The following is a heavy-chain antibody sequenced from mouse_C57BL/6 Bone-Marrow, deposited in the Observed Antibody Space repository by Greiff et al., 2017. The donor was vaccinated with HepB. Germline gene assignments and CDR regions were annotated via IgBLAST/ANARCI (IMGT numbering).Heavy chain of an antibody. CDR2: IDPANGNT. CDR3: ARGGYYGSSYWYFDV. J-gene: IGHJ1*03. CDR1: GFNIKNTY. Sequence: VQVVESVAELVRPGASVKLSCTASGFNIKNTYMHWVKQRPEQGLEWIGRIDPANGNTKYAPKFQGKATITADTSSNTAYLQLSSLTSEDTAIYYCARGGYYGSSYWYFDVWGTGTTVTVSS. D-gene: IGHD1-1*01. V-gene: IGHV14-3*01.